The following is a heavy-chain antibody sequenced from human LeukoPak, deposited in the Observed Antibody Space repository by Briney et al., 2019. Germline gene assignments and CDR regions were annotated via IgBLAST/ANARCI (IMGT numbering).Heavy chain of an antibody. J-gene: IGHJ4*02. D-gene: IGHD3-3*01. CDR1: GGSISSGSYF. V-gene: IGHV4-39*01. CDR2: IYYSGSS. Sequence: SETLSLTCTVSGGSISSGSYFWGWIRQPPGKGLEWIGTIYYSGSSYHNPSLKSRVTISVDTSRNQFSLKLSSVTAADTAVYYCARHVGGSRYYDFWSGYYTDYWGQGTLVTVSS. CDR3: ARHVGGSRYYDFWSGYYTDY.